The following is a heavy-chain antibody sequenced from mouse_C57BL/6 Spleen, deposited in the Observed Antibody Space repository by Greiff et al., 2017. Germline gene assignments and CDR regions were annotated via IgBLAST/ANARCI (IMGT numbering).Heavy chain of an antibody. CDR3: ARGGYYSNYDYCGY. Sequence: QVQLQQPGAELVKPGASVKLSCKASGYTFTSYWMHWVKQRPGRGLEWLGRIDPNSGGTKYNEKFKSKATLTVDKPSSTAYMQLSSLTSEDSAVYYCARGGYYSNYDYCGYWGQGTTLTVSS. CDR2: IDPNSGGT. D-gene: IGHD2-5*01. J-gene: IGHJ2*01. V-gene: IGHV1-72*01. CDR1: GYTFTSYW.